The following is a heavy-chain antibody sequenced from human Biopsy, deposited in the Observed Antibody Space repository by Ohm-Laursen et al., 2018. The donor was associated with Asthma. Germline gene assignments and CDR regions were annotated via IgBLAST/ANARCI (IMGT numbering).Heavy chain of an antibody. CDR1: GFAFNRFD. Sequence: SLRLSCTASGFAFNRFDMHWVRQAPGEGLEWLALITTDDVHKYNGESVRGRFSISRDNSKRTVYLHMAGLTVADTAVYFCARGEDPRPVADHLDIWGQGARVTVSS. CDR3: ARGEDPRPVADHLDI. CDR2: ITTDDVHK. V-gene: IGHV3-33*08. J-gene: IGHJ4*02. D-gene: IGHD6-6*01.